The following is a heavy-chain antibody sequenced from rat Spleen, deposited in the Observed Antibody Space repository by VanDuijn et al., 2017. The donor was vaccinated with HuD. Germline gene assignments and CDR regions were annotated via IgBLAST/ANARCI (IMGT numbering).Heavy chain of an antibody. CDR2: ISYDGSKT. Sequence: EVQLVESDGGLVQPGRSLKLSCAASGFTFSDFYMAWVRQAPTKGLEWVATISYDGSKTYYRDSVKGRFTISRDNVRSTLNLHMDSLRSEDTAIYYCARGTRNYSSYGGFAYWGQGTLVTVSS. D-gene: IGHD1-2*01. CDR3: ARGTRNYSSYGGFAY. CDR1: GFTFSDFY. V-gene: IGHV5-29*01. J-gene: IGHJ3*01.